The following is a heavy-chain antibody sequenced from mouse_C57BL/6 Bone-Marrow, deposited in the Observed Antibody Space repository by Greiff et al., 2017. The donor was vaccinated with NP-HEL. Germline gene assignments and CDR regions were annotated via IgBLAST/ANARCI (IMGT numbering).Heavy chain of an antibody. D-gene: IGHD2-5*01. CDR1: GYTFTSYD. Sequence: QVQLQQSGPELVKPGASVKLSCKASGYTFTSYDINWVKQRPGQGLEWIGWIYPRDGSTKYNEKFKGKATLTVDTSSSTAYMELHSLTSEYSAVYFCARSGYSNYENYAMDYWGQGTSVTVSS. CDR3: ARSGYSNYENYAMDY. J-gene: IGHJ4*01. V-gene: IGHV1-85*01. CDR2: IYPRDGST.